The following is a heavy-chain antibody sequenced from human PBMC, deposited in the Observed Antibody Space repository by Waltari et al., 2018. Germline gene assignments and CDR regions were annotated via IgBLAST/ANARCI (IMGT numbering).Heavy chain of an antibody. V-gene: IGHV4-39*07. CDR1: GGPISSSSYY. D-gene: IGHD2-2*02. CDR2: IYYSGST. Sequence: QLQLQESGPGLVKPSETLSLTCTVPGGPISSSSYYWGWIRQPPGKGLEWIGSIYYSGSTYYNPSLKSRVTISVDTSKNQFSLKLSSVTAADTAVYYCARDRGGAGAAIGTNFDYWGQGTLVTVSS. CDR3: ARDRGGAGAAIGTNFDY. J-gene: IGHJ4*02.